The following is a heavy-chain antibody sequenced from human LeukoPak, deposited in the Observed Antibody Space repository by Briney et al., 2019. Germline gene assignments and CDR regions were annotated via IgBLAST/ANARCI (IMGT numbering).Heavy chain of an antibody. CDR3: ASQDGFDI. V-gene: IGHV3-64*01. J-gene: IGHJ3*02. CDR1: GFAFSSYA. Sequence: GGSLRLSCAASGFAFSSYAMSWVRQAPGKGLKYVSSISSNGGNTYYANSVKGRVTISRDNSKNTLYLQMDSLRAEDMAVYYCASQDGFDIWGQGTMVTVSS. CDR2: ISSNGGNT.